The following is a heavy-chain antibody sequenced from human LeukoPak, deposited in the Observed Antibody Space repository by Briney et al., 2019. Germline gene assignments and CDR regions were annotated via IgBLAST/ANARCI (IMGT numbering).Heavy chain of an antibody. Sequence: ASVKVSCKASGYTFTGYYMHWVRQAPGQGLEWMGWINPNSGGTNYAQKFQGRVTMTRDTSISTAYMELSRLRSDDTAVYYCARLRLRPRVWYFDLWGRGTLVTVSS. CDR3: ARLRLRPRVWYFDL. CDR1: GYTFTGYY. V-gene: IGHV1-2*02. J-gene: IGHJ2*01. CDR2: INPNSGGT. D-gene: IGHD4-17*01.